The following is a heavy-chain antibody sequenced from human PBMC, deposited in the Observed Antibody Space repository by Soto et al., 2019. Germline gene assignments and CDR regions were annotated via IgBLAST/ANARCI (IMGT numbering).Heavy chain of an antibody. Sequence: EAQLVESGGATVQPGWSLRLSCVGSGLIFDDFAMHWVRQSPGKGLEWVSGISGNSGTVTYADSVRGRFTISRDNAENSLSLHMNNLRPEDTAFYFCTTDRSSSLECGFDSWGQGTLVTVSS. CDR2: ISGNSGTV. V-gene: IGHV3-9*01. J-gene: IGHJ4*02. CDR1: GLIFDDFA. CDR3: TTDRSSSLECGFDS. D-gene: IGHD3-16*02.